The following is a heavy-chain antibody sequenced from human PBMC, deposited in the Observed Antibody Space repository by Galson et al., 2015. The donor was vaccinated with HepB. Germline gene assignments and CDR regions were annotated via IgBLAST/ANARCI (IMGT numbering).Heavy chain of an antibody. Sequence: SLRLSCAASGFTFSSYGMHWVRQAPGKGLEWVAVIWYDGSNKYYADSVKGRFTISRDNSKNTLYLQMNSLRAEDTAVYYCARDTIGATGIDYWGQGTLVTVSS. CDR2: IWYDGSNK. CDR3: ARDTIGATGIDY. D-gene: IGHD1-26*01. CDR1: GFTFSSYG. V-gene: IGHV3-33*01. J-gene: IGHJ4*02.